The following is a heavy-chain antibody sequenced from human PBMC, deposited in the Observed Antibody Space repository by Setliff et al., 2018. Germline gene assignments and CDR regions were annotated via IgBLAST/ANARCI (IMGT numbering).Heavy chain of an antibody. D-gene: IGHD1-20*01. CDR3: ARYNSSAACFDL. CDR2: IFPTGTT. V-gene: IGHV4-61*02. J-gene: IGHJ5*02. Sequence: PSETLSLTCSVSGGSISSGSYYWGWIRQPAGKGLEWIGRIFPTGTTNYNPDLKSRVTMSVDTSKKRFSLMLRSVTAADTAIYYCARYNSSAACFDLWGPGTLVTVSS. CDR1: GGSISSGSYY.